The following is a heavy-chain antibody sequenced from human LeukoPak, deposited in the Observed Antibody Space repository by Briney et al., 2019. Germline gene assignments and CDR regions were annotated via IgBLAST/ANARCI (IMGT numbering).Heavy chain of an antibody. Sequence: ASVKVSCKASGYPXDNFGLTGVRQAPGQGLEWMGWISAYNGNTHYAQKFRGRLTLTTETSTSTAYLELRSLKSDDTAVYYCARDRVGGDLTGVSLYWGQGTLVTVSS. CDR3: ARDRVGGDLTGVSLY. D-gene: IGHD4-17*01. V-gene: IGHV1-18*01. J-gene: IGHJ4*01. CDR2: ISAYNGNT. CDR1: GYPXDNFG.